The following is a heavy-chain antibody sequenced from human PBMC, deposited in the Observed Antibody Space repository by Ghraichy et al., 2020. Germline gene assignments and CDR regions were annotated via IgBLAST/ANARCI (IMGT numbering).Heavy chain of an antibody. J-gene: IGHJ6*02. CDR1: GGTFSDYQ. CDR2: INHSGST. D-gene: IGHD5-24*01. V-gene: IGHV4-34*01. Sequence: SQTLSLTCAVYGGTFSDYQWTWIRQPPGEGLEWIGDINHSGSTNYNVSLKSRVIISPDTSKNQFSLKLRSVTAADTAVYYCASATIKDGMDVWGQGTTVTVSS. CDR3: ASATIKDGMDV.